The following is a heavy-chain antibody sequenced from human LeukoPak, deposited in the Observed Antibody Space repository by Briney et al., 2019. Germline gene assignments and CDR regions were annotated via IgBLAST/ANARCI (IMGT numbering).Heavy chain of an antibody. CDR1: GGSFSGYY. Sequence: PSETLSLTCAVYGGSFSGYYWSWIRQPPGKGLEWIGEINHSGSTNYNPSLKSRVTISVDTSKNQFSLKLSSVTAADTAVYYCARGRRYSYGPLDYWGQGTLGTVSS. V-gene: IGHV4-34*01. D-gene: IGHD5-18*01. J-gene: IGHJ4*02. CDR2: INHSGST. CDR3: ARGRRYSYGPLDY.